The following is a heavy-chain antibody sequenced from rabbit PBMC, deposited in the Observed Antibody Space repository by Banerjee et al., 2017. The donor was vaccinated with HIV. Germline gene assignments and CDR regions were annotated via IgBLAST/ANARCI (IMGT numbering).Heavy chain of an antibody. J-gene: IGHJ4*01. CDR3: ARAGNTYSYYFNF. D-gene: IGHD1-1*01. CDR2: IYTSSGST. V-gene: IGHV1S43*01. CDR1: GIDFSSYYY. Sequence: QQQLEESGGGLVQPEGSLTLTCKASGIDFSSYYYICWVRQAPGKGLEWIGCIYTSSGSTYYASWAKGRFTITRSTSLNTVTLQLNSLTAADTATYFCARAGNTYSYYFNFWGPGTLVTVS.